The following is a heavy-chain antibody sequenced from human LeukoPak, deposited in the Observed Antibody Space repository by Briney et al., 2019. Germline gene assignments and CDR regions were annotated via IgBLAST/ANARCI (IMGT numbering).Heavy chain of an antibody. CDR3: ARYHCSSTSCRLYFDY. J-gene: IGHJ4*02. V-gene: IGHV1-24*01. CDR2: LDPEDGET. CDR1: GYTLTELS. D-gene: IGHD2-2*01. Sequence: ASVKVSCKVSGYTLTELSMHWVRQPPGKGLEWMGRLDPEDGETIYAQKLQGRVTMTTDTSTSTAYMELRSLRSDDTAVYYCARYHCSSTSCRLYFDYWGQGTLVTVSS.